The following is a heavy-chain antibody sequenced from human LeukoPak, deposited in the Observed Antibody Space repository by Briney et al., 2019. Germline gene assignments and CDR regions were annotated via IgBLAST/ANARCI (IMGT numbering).Heavy chain of an antibody. Sequence: EASVKVSCKASGGTFSSYAISWVRQAPGQGLEWMGRIIPILGIANYAQKFQGRVTITADKSTSTAYMELSSLRSEDTAVYYCARDLVVVPATTTYGMDVWGQGTTVTVSS. CDR2: IIPILGIA. J-gene: IGHJ6*02. CDR3: ARDLVVVPATTTYGMDV. V-gene: IGHV1-69*04. CDR1: GGTFSSYA. D-gene: IGHD2-2*01.